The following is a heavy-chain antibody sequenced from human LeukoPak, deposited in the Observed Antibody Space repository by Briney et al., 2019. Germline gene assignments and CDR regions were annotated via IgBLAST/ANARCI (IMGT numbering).Heavy chain of an antibody. CDR3: ARGGVAAKYYFDY. V-gene: IGHV4-59*11. J-gene: IGHJ4*02. Sequence: PSETLSLTCTVSGGSISPLYWGWIRQPPGKGLEFIGYIYYSGTTNYNPSLRSRDTLSVDTSKNQFSLELSSVTAADTAVYYCARGGVAAKYYFDYWGPGTLVTVSS. D-gene: IGHD3-10*01. CDR2: IYYSGTT. CDR1: GGSISPLY.